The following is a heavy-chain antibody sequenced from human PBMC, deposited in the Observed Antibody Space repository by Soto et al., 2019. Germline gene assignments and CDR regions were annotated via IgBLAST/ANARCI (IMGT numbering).Heavy chain of an antibody. Sequence: ASVKVSCKASGYTFTSYARHWVRQAPGQRLEWMGWINAGNGNTKYSQKFQGRVTITRDTSASTAYMELSSLRSEDTAVYYCARVRMYYDFWSGYYDYYYMDVWGKGTTVTVSS. D-gene: IGHD3-3*01. CDR3: ARVRMYYDFWSGYYDYYYMDV. CDR2: INAGNGNT. V-gene: IGHV1-3*01. CDR1: GYTFTSYA. J-gene: IGHJ6*03.